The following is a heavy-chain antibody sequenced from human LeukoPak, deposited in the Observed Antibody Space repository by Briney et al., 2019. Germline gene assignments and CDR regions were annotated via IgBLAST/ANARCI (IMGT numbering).Heavy chain of an antibody. V-gene: IGHV4-59*01. CDR1: RDSISRYY. Sequence: PSETLSLTCTLSRDSISRYYWTWIRQPPGEGLEWIGYIDDSGTTNDNPSLKSRVTISVDTSKNQFSLKLSSVTAADTAVYYCARVYYGGYKYFDFWGQGTLVTVSS. CDR3: ARVYYGGYKYFDF. D-gene: IGHD2-21*01. J-gene: IGHJ4*02. CDR2: IDDSGTT.